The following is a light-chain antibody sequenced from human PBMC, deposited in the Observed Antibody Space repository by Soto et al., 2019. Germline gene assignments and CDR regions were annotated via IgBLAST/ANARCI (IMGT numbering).Light chain of an antibody. Sequence: ELVLTQSPGTLSLSPGERATLSCRASQSVSSNYLAWYQQKPGQAPRLLIYSASSRATGIPDRFSGSGSGTDFILTISRLEPEDFAVYYCQQYGSSAWTFGQGTKVDIK. CDR2: SAS. V-gene: IGKV3-20*01. CDR3: QQYGSSAWT. J-gene: IGKJ1*01. CDR1: QSVSSNY.